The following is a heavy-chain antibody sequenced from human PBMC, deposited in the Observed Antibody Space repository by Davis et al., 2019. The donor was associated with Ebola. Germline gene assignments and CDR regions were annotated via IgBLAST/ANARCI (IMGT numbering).Heavy chain of an antibody. CDR2: ISYDGNNK. Sequence: GESLKISCAASGFTFSSYAMHWVRQAPGKGLEWVAVISYDGNNKYYADSVKGRFTISRDNSKNTLYLQMNSLRAEDTAVYYCAREFADTAMGYYYYMDVWGKGTTVTVSS. CDR1: GFTFSSYA. D-gene: IGHD5-18*01. V-gene: IGHV3-30-3*01. J-gene: IGHJ6*03. CDR3: AREFADTAMGYYYYMDV.